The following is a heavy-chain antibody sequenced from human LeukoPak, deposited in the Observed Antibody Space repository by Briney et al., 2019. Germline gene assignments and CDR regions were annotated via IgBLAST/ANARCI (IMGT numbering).Heavy chain of an antibody. J-gene: IGHJ4*02. V-gene: IGHV3-23*01. Sequence: GGSLRLSCAASGFTFSSYAMSWVRQAPGKGLEWVSAISGSGGSTYYADSVKGRFTISRDNAKNALYLQMNSLRAEDTAVYYCARGTYYDSSGYYPMPFDYWGQGTLVTVSS. CDR3: ARGTYYDSSGYYPMPFDY. D-gene: IGHD3-22*01. CDR2: ISGSGGST. CDR1: GFTFSSYA.